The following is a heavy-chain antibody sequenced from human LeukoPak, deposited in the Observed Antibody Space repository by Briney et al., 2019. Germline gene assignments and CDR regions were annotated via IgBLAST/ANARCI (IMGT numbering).Heavy chain of an antibody. CDR3: ARDIRGNYFDS. CDR2: ISRDGSTP. CDR1: GFIFDDSL. J-gene: IGHJ4*02. D-gene: IGHD3-16*01. Sequence: GGSLRLSCVASGFIFDDSLMHWVRQAPGKDLEWISLISRDGSTPYYADSVKGRFTISRDNSKNSLFLQMNSLTPEDTAVYYCARDIRGNYFDSWGQGTLVTVSS. V-gene: IGHV3-43*01.